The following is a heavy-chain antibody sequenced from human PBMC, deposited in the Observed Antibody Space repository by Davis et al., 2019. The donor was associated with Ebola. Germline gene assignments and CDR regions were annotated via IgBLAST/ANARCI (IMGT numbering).Heavy chain of an antibody. CDR1: GFSFDDYA. CDR2: ISGSGGST. Sequence: GESLKIPCAASGFSFDDYAMRWVRQAPGKGMEWVSAISGSGGSTYYADSVKGRFTISRDNSKNTLYLQMNSLRAEDTAVYYCAKPSWDDILTGYSEFDYWGQGTLVTVSS. J-gene: IGHJ4*02. CDR3: AKPSWDDILTGYSEFDY. D-gene: IGHD3-9*01. V-gene: IGHV3-23*01.